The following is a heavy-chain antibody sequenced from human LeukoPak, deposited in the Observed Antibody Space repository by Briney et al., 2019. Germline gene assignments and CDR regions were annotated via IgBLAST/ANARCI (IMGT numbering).Heavy chain of an antibody. J-gene: IGHJ6*02. V-gene: IGHV3-23*01. CDR3: AKGLQHTIFGVDV. D-gene: IGHD3-3*01. CDR2: ISASGGST. CDR1: RFSFSIYA. Sequence: GGSLRLSCAASRFSFSIYAMHWVRQAPGKGLEWVSSISASGGSTYSADSVKGRFTVSRDNSKNTVYLQMSSLRAEDTAVYYCAKGLQHTIFGVDVCGQGTSVIVSS.